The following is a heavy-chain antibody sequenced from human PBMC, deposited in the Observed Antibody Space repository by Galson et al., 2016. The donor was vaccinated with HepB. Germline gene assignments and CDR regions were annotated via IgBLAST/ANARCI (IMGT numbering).Heavy chain of an antibody. CDR1: GVSLSSYY. J-gene: IGHJ4*02. V-gene: IGHV4-59*01. Sequence: ETLSLTCTVSGVSLSSYYWSWIRQPPGKGLEWIGYIYYSGGSTNYNPSLKSRVTISVDTLKNQFSLKLSSVTAADTAVYFCARARIAVAENSYFFDSWGQGTLVTVSS. D-gene: IGHD6-19*01. CDR3: ARARIAVAENSYFFDS. CDR2: IYYSGGST.